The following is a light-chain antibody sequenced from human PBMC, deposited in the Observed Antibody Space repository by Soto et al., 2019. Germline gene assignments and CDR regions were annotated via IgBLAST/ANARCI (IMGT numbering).Light chain of an antibody. CDR2: DVS. V-gene: IGLV2-14*01. Sequence: QSALTQPASVSGSPGQSITVSCTGTSSDVGGYNYVSWYQQHPGKAPKLMIYDVSNRPSGVSNRFSGSKSGNTASLTISGLQDEDEADYYCSSYTSSSTLDFGTGTKLTVL. CDR1: SSDVGGYNY. CDR3: SSYTSSSTLD. J-gene: IGLJ1*01.